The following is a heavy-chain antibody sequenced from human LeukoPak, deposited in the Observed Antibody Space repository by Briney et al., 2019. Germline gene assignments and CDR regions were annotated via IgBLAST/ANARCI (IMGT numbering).Heavy chain of an antibody. Sequence: GGSLRLSCAASGFTFSSYGMHWVRQAPGKGLEWVAFIRYDETDKYYADSAKGRFTISRDNSKNTLYLQMNSLRAEDTAVYYCARDGRITMVRGVLDYWGQGTLVTVSS. CDR1: GFTFSSYG. J-gene: IGHJ4*02. V-gene: IGHV3-30*02. CDR3: ARDGRITMVRGVLDY. CDR2: IRYDETDK. D-gene: IGHD3-10*01.